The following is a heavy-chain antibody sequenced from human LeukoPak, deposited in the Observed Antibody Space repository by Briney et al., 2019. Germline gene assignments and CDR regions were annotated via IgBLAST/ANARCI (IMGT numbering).Heavy chain of an antibody. CDR1: GFTFSSYG. D-gene: IGHD6-13*01. V-gene: IGHV3-33*01. Sequence: GGSLRLSCAASGFTFSSYGMHWVRQAPGKGLEWVAVIWYDGSNKYYADSVKGRFTISRDNSKNTLYLQMNSLRAEDTAVYYCARGAAGTIPYFDYWGQGTLVTVSS. CDR2: IWYDGSNK. CDR3: ARGAAGTIPYFDY. J-gene: IGHJ4*02.